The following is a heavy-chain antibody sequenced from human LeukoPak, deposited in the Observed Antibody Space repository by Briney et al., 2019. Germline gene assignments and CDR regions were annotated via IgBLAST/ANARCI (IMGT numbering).Heavy chain of an antibody. Sequence: PGGSLRLSCAASRFTFSDYYMSWLRQAPGKGLEGGSYISSSSSYTNYADSVKGRFTISRDNDKNSLYLQMNSLRAEDAAVYYCAKYLYNWNDGGSVDYWGQGTLVTVSS. CDR3: AKYLYNWNDGGSVDY. CDR1: RFTFSDYY. V-gene: IGHV3-11*06. J-gene: IGHJ4*02. CDR2: ISSSSSYT. D-gene: IGHD1-1*01.